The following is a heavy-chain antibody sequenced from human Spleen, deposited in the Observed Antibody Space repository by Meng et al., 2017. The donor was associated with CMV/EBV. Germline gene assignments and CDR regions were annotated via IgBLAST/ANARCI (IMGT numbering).Heavy chain of an antibody. J-gene: IGHJ4*02. D-gene: IGHD3-22*01. V-gene: IGHV3-15*01. Sequence: GFTFSNAWMSGGRQAPGKGLEWVGSSKSKTDVETTDYAAPVKGRFTISRDDSKYTLYLQMNSLKTEETAVYYCTTVRYYDSSGYDYWGQGTLVTVSS. CDR1: GFTFSNAW. CDR2: SKSKTDVETT. CDR3: TTVRYYDSSGYDY.